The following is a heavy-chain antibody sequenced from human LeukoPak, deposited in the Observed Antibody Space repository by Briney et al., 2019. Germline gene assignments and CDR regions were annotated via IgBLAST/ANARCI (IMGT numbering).Heavy chain of an antibody. J-gene: IGHJ5*02. V-gene: IGHV1-8*01. D-gene: IGHD3-16*02. CDR3: ARGPLVRLPSSFDP. Sequence: GASVKVSCKASGDTFTSYDINWVRQATGQGLEWMGWMNPNTGNTGSAQRFQGRVTMTRDTSISTAYMELSSLRSEDTAVYYCARGPLVRLPSSFDPWGQGTLVTVSS. CDR2: MNPNTGNT. CDR1: GDTFTSYD.